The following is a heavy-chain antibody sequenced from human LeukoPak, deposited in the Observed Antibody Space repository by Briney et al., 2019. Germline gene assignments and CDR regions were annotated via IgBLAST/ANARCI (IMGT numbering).Heavy chain of an antibody. Sequence: GGSLRLSCAASGFTFDAHAMHWVRQAPGKGLEWVSGFMWNSVSIGYADSVKGRFTITRDSAKNSLYLQMNSLKTEDTAVYYCTRPLVGYSYGRDYWGQGTLVTVSS. V-gene: IGHV3-9*01. J-gene: IGHJ4*02. CDR3: TRPLVGYSYGRDY. D-gene: IGHD5-18*01. CDR2: FMWNSVSI. CDR1: GFTFDAHA.